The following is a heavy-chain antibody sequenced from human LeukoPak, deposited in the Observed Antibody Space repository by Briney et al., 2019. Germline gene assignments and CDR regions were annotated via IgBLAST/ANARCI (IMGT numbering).Heavy chain of an antibody. CDR1: GGSFSGYY. Sequence: SETLSLTCAVYGGSFSGYYWSWIRQPPGKGLEWIGYIYYSGSTYYNPSLKSRVTISVDTSKNQFSLKLSSVTAADTAVYYCARLYYDILTGHGSYFDYWGQGTLVTVSS. V-gene: IGHV4-34*09. CDR3: ARLYYDILTGHGSYFDY. CDR2: IYYSGST. D-gene: IGHD3-9*01. J-gene: IGHJ4*02.